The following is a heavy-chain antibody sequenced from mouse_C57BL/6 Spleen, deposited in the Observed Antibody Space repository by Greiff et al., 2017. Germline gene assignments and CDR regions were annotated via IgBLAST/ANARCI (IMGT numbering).Heavy chain of an antibody. CDR2: IDPETGGT. D-gene: IGHD4-1*01. J-gene: IGHJ2*01. CDR1: GYTFTDYE. V-gene: IGHV1-15*01. Sequence: VQRVESGAELVRPGASVTLSCKASGYTFTDYEMHWMKQTPVHGLEWIGAIDPETGGTAYNQKFKGKATLTADKSSITAYIVLRSLTSEDYAVYYCTNTLGPFDYWGQGTARRVCS. CDR3: TNTLGPFDY.